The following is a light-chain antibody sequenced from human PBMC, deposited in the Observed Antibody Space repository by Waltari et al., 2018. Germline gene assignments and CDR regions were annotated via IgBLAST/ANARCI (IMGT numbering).Light chain of an antibody. CDR1: QSISSW. V-gene: IGKV1-5*03. CDR3: QQYDNYSGT. J-gene: IGKJ1*01. Sequence: DIQMTQSPSTLSASVGDRVNITCRASQSISSWLAWYQQKPGKAPKLLIYKASSLESGVPSRFSGSESGTEFTLTISSLQPDDFATYYCQQYDNYSGTFGQGTKVEIK. CDR2: KAS.